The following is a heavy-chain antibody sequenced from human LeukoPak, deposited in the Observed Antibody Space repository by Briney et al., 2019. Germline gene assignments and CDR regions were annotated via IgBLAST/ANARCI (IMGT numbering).Heavy chain of an antibody. D-gene: IGHD3-10*01. CDR1: GFTFSSYG. J-gene: IGHJ4*02. Sequence: GGPLRLSCAASGFTFSSYGMHWVRQAPGKGLEWVAVIWYDGSNKYYADSVKGRFTISRDNSKNTLYLQMNSLRAEDTAVYYCARERGQLLWFGEFHIFDYWGQGTLVTVSS. V-gene: IGHV3-33*01. CDR3: ARERGQLLWFGEFHIFDY. CDR2: IWYDGSNK.